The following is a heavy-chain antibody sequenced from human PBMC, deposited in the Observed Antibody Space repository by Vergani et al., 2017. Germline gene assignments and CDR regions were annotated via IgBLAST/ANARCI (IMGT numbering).Heavy chain of an antibody. CDR3: ARGIVVVMAFDI. Sequence: QVQLQESGPGLVKPSQTLSLTCTVSGGSISSGGYYWSWLRQHPGKGLEWIGYIYYSGSTYYNPSLKSRVTISVDTSKNQFSLKLSSVTAADTAVYYCARGIVVVMAFDIWSQGTMVTVSS. V-gene: IGHV4-31*03. J-gene: IGHJ3*02. D-gene: IGHD2-21*01. CDR1: GGSISSGGYY. CDR2: IYYSGST.